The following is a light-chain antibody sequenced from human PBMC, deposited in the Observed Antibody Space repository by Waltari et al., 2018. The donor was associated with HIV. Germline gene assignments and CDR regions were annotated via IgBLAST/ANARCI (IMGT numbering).Light chain of an antibody. CDR2: KDS. Sequence: SYELTQPPSVSVSPGQTARITCSGDALPKQYAYWYQQKPGQAPVLVIYKDSERPSGIAERFSDSSSGTTVTLTISGVQAEDEADDYCQSADSSGTYVFGTGTKVTVL. V-gene: IGLV3-25*03. J-gene: IGLJ1*01. CDR3: QSADSSGTYV. CDR1: ALPKQY.